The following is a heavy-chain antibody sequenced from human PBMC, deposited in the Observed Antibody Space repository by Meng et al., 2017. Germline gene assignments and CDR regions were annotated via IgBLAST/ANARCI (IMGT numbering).Heavy chain of an antibody. CDR1: GDSVSNDSAT. Sequence: VLLQQSGPGLGGPSQTLSLTCAVSGDSVSNDSATWNWVRQSPSRGLEWMGRTYYRSIWYTDYAVSLRGRIAVSPDISKNQIYLQLNSVTPEDTAVYFCAREAHLAGFPYWGQGTLVTVSS. V-gene: IGHV6-1*01. CDR2: TYYRSIWYT. CDR3: AREAHLAGFPY. D-gene: IGHD2/OR15-2a*01. J-gene: IGHJ4*02.